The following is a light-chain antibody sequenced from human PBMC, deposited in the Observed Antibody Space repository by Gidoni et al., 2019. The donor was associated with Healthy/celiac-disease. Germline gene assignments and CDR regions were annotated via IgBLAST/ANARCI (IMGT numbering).Light chain of an antibody. Sequence: DIKMTQSPSSLSASVGDRVTITCRSSQGISDCLAWYQQKPGKPPKLLIYAASTSQSGVPSRFSGSGSGTDFTLTISSLQPEDVATYYCQKYNSAPRKFGQGTKVEIK. CDR2: AAS. J-gene: IGKJ1*01. CDR1: QGISDC. CDR3: QKYNSAPRK. V-gene: IGKV1-27*01.